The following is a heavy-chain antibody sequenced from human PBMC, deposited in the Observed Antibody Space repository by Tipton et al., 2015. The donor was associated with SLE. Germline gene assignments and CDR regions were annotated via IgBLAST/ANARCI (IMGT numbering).Heavy chain of an antibody. Sequence: TLSLTCTVSGGSISSSTYYWGWIRQPPGKGLEWIGNINYSGTTYYNPSLRSRVTTSVDTSKNQFSLRLTSVTAADTAVYYCARDYYYGSGSYAPLDYWGQGTLVTVSS. V-gene: IGHV4-39*07. J-gene: IGHJ4*02. CDR3: ARDYYYGSGSYAPLDY. CDR2: INYSGTT. CDR1: GGSISSSTYY. D-gene: IGHD3-10*01.